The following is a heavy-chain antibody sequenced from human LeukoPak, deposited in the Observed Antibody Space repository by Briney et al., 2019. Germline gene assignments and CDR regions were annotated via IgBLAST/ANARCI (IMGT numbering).Heavy chain of an antibody. CDR3: ARLAYCGGDCYFRPEYFQY. Sequence: GGSLRLSCAASGFTFSSYSMNWVRQAPGKGLEWVSYISSSSSTIYYADSVKGRFTISRDNAKNSLYLQMNSLRAEDTAVYYCARLAYCGGDCYFRPEYFQYWGQGTLVTVSS. D-gene: IGHD2-21*02. CDR2: ISSSSSTI. CDR1: GFTFSSYS. J-gene: IGHJ1*01. V-gene: IGHV3-48*04.